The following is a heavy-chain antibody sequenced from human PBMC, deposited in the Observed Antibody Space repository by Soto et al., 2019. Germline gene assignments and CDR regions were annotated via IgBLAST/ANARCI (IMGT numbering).Heavy chain of an antibody. V-gene: IGHV1-2*04. J-gene: IGHJ6*02. CDR3: AREMAARPYYYYGMDV. Sequence: ASVKVSCKASGYTFTGYYMHWVRQAPGQGLEWMGWINPNSGGTNYAQKFQGWVTMTRDTSISTAYMELSRLRSDDTAVYYCAREMAARPYYYYGMDVWGQGTTVTVSS. CDR1: GYTFTGYY. D-gene: IGHD6-6*01. CDR2: INPNSGGT.